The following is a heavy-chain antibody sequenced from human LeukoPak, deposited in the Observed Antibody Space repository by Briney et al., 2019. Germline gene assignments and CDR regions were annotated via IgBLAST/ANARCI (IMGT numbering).Heavy chain of an antibody. D-gene: IGHD2-2*01. Sequence: GASVKVSCKASGCTFTSYGISWVRQAPGQGLEWMGWISAYNGNTNYAQKLQGRVTMTTDTSTSTAYMELRSLRSDDTAVYYCARDSRHIVVVPAAIRFYYWGQGTLVTVSS. CDR2: ISAYNGNT. J-gene: IGHJ4*02. V-gene: IGHV1-18*01. CDR1: GCTFTSYG. CDR3: ARDSRHIVVVPAAIRFYY.